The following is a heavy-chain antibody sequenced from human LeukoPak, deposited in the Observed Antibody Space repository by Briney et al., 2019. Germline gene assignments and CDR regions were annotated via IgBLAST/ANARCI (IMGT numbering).Heavy chain of an antibody. CDR2: INSDGSST. V-gene: IGHV3-74*01. J-gene: IGHJ5*02. CDR1: GFTFSSYW. D-gene: IGHD3-10*01. Sequence: PGGSLRLSCAASGFTFSSYWMHWVRQAPGKGLVWVSRINSDGSSTSYADSVKGRFTISRDNAKNTLYLQMNSLRAEDTAVYYCARGSYMVRGRLVSWFDPWGQGTLVTVSS. CDR3: ARGSYMVRGRLVSWFDP.